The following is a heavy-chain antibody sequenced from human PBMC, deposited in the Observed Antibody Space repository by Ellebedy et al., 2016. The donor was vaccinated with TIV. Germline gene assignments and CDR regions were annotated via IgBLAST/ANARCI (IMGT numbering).Heavy chain of an antibody. CDR2: TSFDGNNK. V-gene: IGHV3-30-3*01. CDR3: ARGGLGDGVFDM. D-gene: IGHD3-10*01. CDR1: GFTFNNYA. Sequence: PGGSLRLSCSASGFTFNNYAMHRVRQAPGKGLEWVAVTSFDGNNKYYPDSVKGRFTISRDNSGNALYLQANSLRVADTAVYYCARGGLGDGVFDMWGQGTMVTVSS. J-gene: IGHJ3*02.